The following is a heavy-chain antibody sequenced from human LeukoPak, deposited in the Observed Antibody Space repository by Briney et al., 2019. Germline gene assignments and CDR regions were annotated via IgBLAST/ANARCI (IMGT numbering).Heavy chain of an antibody. Sequence: SETLSLTCTFSGGSISSYYWSWLRQRPGRGLEWIGYISYIGSTNYNPSLKSRVTILGDTSKNQFSLKLSSVTAADTAVYYCARLPYSSSWSSYWYFDLWGRGTRVTVSS. CDR3: ARLPYSSSWSSYWYFDL. CDR1: GGSISSYY. J-gene: IGHJ2*01. CDR2: ISYIGST. V-gene: IGHV4-59*01. D-gene: IGHD6-13*01.